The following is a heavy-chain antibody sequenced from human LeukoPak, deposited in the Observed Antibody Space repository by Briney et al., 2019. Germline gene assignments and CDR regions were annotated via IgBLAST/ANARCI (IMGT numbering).Heavy chain of an antibody. CDR3: AKAGYYDILTGYYMGMPFDY. CDR1: GYSFTSYG. D-gene: IGHD3-9*01. CDR2: ISAYNGNT. V-gene: IGHV1-18*01. J-gene: IGHJ4*02. Sequence: ASVNVSCKASGYSFTSYGISWVRQAPGQGLEWMGWISAYNGNTNYAQKLQGRVTMTTDTSTSTAYMELRSLRSDDTAVYYCAKAGYYDILTGYYMGMPFDYWGQGTLVTVSS.